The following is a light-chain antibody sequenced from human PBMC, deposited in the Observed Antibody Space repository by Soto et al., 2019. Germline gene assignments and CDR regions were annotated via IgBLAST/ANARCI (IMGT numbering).Light chain of an antibody. CDR3: CSYASSSTWV. J-gene: IGLJ3*02. CDR2: EVT. CDR1: SNDVGSYNL. Sequence: QSALTQPASVSGSPGQSITISCTGTSNDVGSYNLVSWYQQHPGKAPKLMIYEVTKRPSGVSNRFSGSKSGNTASLTISGLQADDEANYYCCSYASSSTWVFGGGTQLTVL. V-gene: IGLV2-23*02.